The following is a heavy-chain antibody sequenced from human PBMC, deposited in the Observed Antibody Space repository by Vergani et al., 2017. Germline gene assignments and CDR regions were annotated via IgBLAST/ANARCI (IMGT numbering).Heavy chain of an antibody. CDR2: VNPNSGGT. D-gene: IGHD3-16*01. V-gene: IGHV1-2*02. J-gene: IGHJ4*02. CDR3: ARDTRGGEWSGGY. CDR1: GFTFSGYS. Sequence: QVQLVQSGAEVKKPGASVKVSCKTSGFTFSGYSIHWVRQAPGQGLEWMGWVNPNSGGTNYAQKFQGRVTMTRDTSINTAYMELNRLKSDDTAMYYWARDTRGGEWSGGYWGQGTLVTVSS.